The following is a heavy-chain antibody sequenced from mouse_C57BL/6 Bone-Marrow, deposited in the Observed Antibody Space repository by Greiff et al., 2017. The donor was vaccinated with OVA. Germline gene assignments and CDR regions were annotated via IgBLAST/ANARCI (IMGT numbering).Heavy chain of an antibody. J-gene: IGHJ4*01. CDR2: IYLGNGYT. CDR3: ARDETGRGDY. Sequence: VQLKQSGAELVRPGSSVKMSCKTSGYTFTSYGLNWVKQRPGQGLEWIGYIYLGNGYTEYNEKFKGKATLTSDTSSSTAYMQLSSLTSEDAAIYFCARDETGRGDYWGQGTSVTVSS. CDR1: GYTFTSYG. V-gene: IGHV1-58*01. D-gene: IGHD4-1*01.